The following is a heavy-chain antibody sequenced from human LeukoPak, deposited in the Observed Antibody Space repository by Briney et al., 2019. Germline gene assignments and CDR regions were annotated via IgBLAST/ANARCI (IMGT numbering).Heavy chain of an antibody. CDR1: GFTVSNNY. CDR2: IYSGGRH. CDR3: AREGATTAFDY. J-gene: IGHJ4*02. V-gene: IGHV3-53*01. D-gene: IGHD1-26*01. Sequence: PGGSLRLSCAVSGFTVSNNYMNWVRQAPGKGLEWVSIIYSGGRHYFADAAKGRFTISRDIFKNPVYLQMNSLRAEDTAVYYCAREGATTAFDYWGQGTLVTVSS.